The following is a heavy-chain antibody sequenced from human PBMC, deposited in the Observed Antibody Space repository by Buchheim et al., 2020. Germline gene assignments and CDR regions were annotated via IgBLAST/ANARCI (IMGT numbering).Heavy chain of an antibody. D-gene: IGHD3-10*01. J-gene: IGHJ4*02. Sequence: EVQLVQSGAEVKKTGESLKISCKGSGYSFSNHWIGWVRQMPGKGLEWMGIIYPGDSDTKYSPSFQGQVTFSADKSTSTAYPQWSSLKASDTAMYYCATRNLRYSNFDYWGQGTL. CDR2: IYPGDSDT. CDR1: GYSFSNHW. CDR3: ATRNLRYSNFDY. V-gene: IGHV5-51*01.